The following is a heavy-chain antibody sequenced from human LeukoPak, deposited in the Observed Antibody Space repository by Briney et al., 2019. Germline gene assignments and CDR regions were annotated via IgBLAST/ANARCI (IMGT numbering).Heavy chain of an antibody. V-gene: IGHV3-30-3*01. CDR2: ISYDGSNK. CDR1: GFTFSSYA. J-gene: IGHJ5*02. Sequence: GRSLRLSCAASGFTFSSYAMHWVRQAPGKGLEGVAVISYDGSNKYYADSVKGRFTISRDNSKNTLYLQMNSLRAEDTAVYYCARDNAPVTIFGVVIIGNWFDPWGQGTLVTVSS. D-gene: IGHD3-3*01. CDR3: ARDNAPVTIFGVVIIGNWFDP.